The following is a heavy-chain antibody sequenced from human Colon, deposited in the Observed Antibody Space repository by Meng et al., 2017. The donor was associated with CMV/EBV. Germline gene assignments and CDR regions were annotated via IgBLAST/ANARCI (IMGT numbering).Heavy chain of an antibody. D-gene: IGHD1-20*01. V-gene: IGHV1-2*02. CDR2: INPNSGGT. CDR1: GYTFTGYY. Sequence: QGALVEAGAEVKKPGASVKVSCKASGYTFTGYYMHWVRQAPGQGLEWMGWINPNSGGTNYAQKFQGRVTMTRDTSISTAYMELSRLRSDDTAVYYCARAPYNWNDEGWFDPWGQGTLVTASS. CDR3: ARAPYNWNDEGWFDP. J-gene: IGHJ5*02.